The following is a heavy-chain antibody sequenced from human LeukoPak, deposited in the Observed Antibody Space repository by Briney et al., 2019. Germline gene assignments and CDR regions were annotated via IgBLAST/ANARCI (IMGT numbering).Heavy chain of an antibody. CDR2: FDPEDVET. V-gene: IGHV1-24*01. D-gene: IGHD3-10*01. Sequence: ASVKVSCKVSGYTLTELSMHWVRQAPGRGLEWMGGFDPEDVETIYAQKFQGRVTMTEDTSTDTAYMELSRLRSEDTAVYYCAKADYYGAGIFKYFYHWGQGTLVTVSS. J-gene: IGHJ1*01. CDR1: GYTLTELS. CDR3: AKADYYGAGIFKYFYH.